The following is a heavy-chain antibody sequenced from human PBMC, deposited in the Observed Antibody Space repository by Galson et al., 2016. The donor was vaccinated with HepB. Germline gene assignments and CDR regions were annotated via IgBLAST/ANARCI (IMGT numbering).Heavy chain of an antibody. Sequence: ETLSLTCVVSGGSITTTNWWSWVRQPPGKGLEWIAEIHYSGGTNYNPSLKSRVTISVDRSKNQLSLNLKSVTAADTAVYYCARNKGSGGVADAFDVCGQGTMVTVSS. V-gene: IGHV4-4*02. CDR1: GGSITTTNW. D-gene: IGHD3-10*01. CDR2: IHYSGGT. CDR3: ARNKGSGGVADAFDV. J-gene: IGHJ3*01.